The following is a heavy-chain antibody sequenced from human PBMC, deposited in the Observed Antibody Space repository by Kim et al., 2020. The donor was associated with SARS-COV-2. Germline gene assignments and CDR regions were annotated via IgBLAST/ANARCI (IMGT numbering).Heavy chain of an antibody. D-gene: IGHD2-2*01. Sequence: SETLSLTCAVYGGSFSGYYWSWIRQPPGKGLEWIGEIYHSGSTNYNPSLKSRVTISVDTSKNQFSLKLSSVTAADTAVYYCARSEAVPAAVDPIYYYYGMDVWGQGTTVTVSS. J-gene: IGHJ6*02. CDR3: ARSEAVPAAVDPIYYYYGMDV. V-gene: IGHV4-34*01. CDR1: GGSFSGYY. CDR2: IYHSGST.